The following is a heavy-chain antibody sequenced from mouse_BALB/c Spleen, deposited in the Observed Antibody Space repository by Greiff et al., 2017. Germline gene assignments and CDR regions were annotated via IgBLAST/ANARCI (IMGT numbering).Heavy chain of an antibody. CDR2: IRNKANGYTT. Sequence: EVKLVESGGGLVQPGGSLRLSCATSGFTFTDYYMSWVRQPPGKALEWLGFIRNKANGYTTEYSASVKGRFTISRDNSQSILYLQMNTLRAEDSATYYCARDGGNSAWFAYWGQGTLVTVSA. CDR1: GFTFTDYY. J-gene: IGHJ3*01. CDR3: ARDGGNSAWFAY. V-gene: IGHV7-3*02.